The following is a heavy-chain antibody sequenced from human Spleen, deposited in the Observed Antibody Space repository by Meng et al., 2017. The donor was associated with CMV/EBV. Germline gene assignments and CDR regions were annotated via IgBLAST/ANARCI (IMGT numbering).Heavy chain of an antibody. J-gene: IGHJ6*02. CDR2: INHSGST. CDR3: ARGPLRGSGSWFHYYYGMDV. Sequence: SETLSLTCTVSGGSISSYYWSWIRQPPGKGLEWIGEINHSGSTNYNPSLKSRVTISVDTSKNQFSLKLSSVTAADTAVYYCARGPLRGSGSWFHYYYGMDVWGQGTTVTVSS. D-gene: IGHD3-10*01. CDR1: GGSISSYY. V-gene: IGHV4-34*01.